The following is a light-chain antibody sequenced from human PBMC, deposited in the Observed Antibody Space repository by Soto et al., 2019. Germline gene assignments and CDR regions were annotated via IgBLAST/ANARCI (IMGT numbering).Light chain of an antibody. V-gene: IGKV1-27*01. Sequence: DIQMTQSPSSLSASVGDRVTITCRASQGISNYLAWYQQKPGKVPKLLLYAASTLQSGVPSRFSGSGSGTEFTLTISSLQPEDVATYYGQKYNSAPPLSFGGGPKVEIK. CDR3: QKYNSAPPLS. CDR1: QGISNY. CDR2: AAS. J-gene: IGKJ4*01.